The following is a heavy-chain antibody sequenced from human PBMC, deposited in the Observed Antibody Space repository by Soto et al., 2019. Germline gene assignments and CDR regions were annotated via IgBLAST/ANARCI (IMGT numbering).Heavy chain of an antibody. V-gene: IGHV3-33*01. J-gene: IGHJ4*02. CDR3: ARDPSGYYDILTGYNYFDY. CDR2: IWYDGSNK. D-gene: IGHD3-9*01. CDR1: GFTFSSYG. Sequence: GGSLRLSCAASGFTFSSYGMHWVRQAPGKGLEWVAVIWYDGSNKYYADSVKGRFTISRDNSKNTLYLQMNSLRAEDTAVYYCARDPSGYYDILTGYNYFDYWGQGTLVTVSS.